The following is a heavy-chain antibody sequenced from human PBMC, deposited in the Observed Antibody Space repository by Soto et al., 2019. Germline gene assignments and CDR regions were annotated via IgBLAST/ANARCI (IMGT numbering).Heavy chain of an antibody. J-gene: IGHJ6*02. Sequence: QVHLVESGGGVVQPGRSLRLSCAASGFTFSSYGMHWVRQAPGKGLEWVAVMSHDGTSSFYADSGKGRFTISRDNSQNTLYLQMDSLIAEHTAMSSCAKVLGKDYYYYAMDVWGQGTTVTVAS. CDR2: MSHDGTSS. V-gene: IGHV3-30*18. CDR1: GFTFSSYG. CDR3: AKVLGKDYYYYAMDV.